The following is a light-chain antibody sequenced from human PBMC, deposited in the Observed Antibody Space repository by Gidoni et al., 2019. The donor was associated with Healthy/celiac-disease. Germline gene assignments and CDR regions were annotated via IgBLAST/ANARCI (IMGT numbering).Light chain of an antibody. CDR1: QSVSSY. V-gene: IGKV3-11*01. CDR2: DAS. CDR3: QQRSNWGLT. J-gene: IGKJ4*01. Sequence: EIVFTHSPATLSVSPGERATVSCRASQSVSSYLAWYQQKPGQAPRLLIYDASSRASGIPARFSGSGSGTDFTLTISSLEPEDFAVYYCQQRSNWGLTFGGGTKVEIK.